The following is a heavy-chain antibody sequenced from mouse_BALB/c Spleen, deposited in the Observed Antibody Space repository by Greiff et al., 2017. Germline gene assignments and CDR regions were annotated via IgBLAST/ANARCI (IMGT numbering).Heavy chain of an antibody. V-gene: IGHV1-26*01. CDR3: AKAHYYGSSYYFDY. CDR1: GYSFTGYY. Sequence: EVQLQQSGPELVKPGASVKISCKASGYSFTGYYMHWVKQSHVKSLEWIGRINPYNGATSYNQNFKDKASLTVDKSSSTAYMELHSLTSEDSAVYYCAKAHYYGSSYYFDYWGQGTTLTVSS. J-gene: IGHJ2*01. D-gene: IGHD1-1*01. CDR2: INPYNGAT.